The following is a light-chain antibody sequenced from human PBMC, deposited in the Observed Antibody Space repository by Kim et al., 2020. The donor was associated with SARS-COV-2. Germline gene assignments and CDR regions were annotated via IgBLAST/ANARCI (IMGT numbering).Light chain of an antibody. CDR2: AAS. V-gene: IGKV1-9*01. CDR3: QQLNSYVYT. CDR1: QGISSY. Sequence: SASVGDRVTITCRASQGISSYLAWHQQKPGKAPKLLIYAASTLQSGVPSRFSGSGSGTEFTLTISSLQPEDFATYYCQQLNSYVYTFGQGTKLEI. J-gene: IGKJ2*01.